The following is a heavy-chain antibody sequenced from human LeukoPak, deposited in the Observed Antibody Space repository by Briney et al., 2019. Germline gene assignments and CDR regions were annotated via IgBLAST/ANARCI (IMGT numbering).Heavy chain of an antibody. D-gene: IGHD1-26*01. CDR2: TYYRSKWLL. V-gene: IGHV6-1*01. CDR3: ARISTAVGYFDL. Sequence: SQTLSLTCAISGDSVSSNSATWNWIRQSPSRGFEWLGRTYYRSKWLLDYAVSVKSQITFNPDKSKNQFSVQLISVTPYVTAGYYCARISTAVGYFDLWGHGTLVTVSS. J-gene: IGHJ2*01. CDR1: GDSVSSNSAT.